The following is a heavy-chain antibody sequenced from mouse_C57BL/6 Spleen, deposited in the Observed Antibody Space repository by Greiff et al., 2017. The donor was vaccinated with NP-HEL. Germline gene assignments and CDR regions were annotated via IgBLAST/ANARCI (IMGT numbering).Heavy chain of an antibody. V-gene: IGHV1-72*01. CDR2: IDPNSGGT. CDR1: GYTFTSYW. Sequence: VKLQQPGAELVKPGASVKLSCKASGYTFTSYWMHWVKQRPGRGLEWIGRIDPNSGGTKYNEKFKSKATLTVDKPSSTAYMQLSSLTSEDSAVYYCARSGGPYAMDYWGQGTSVTVSS. J-gene: IGHJ4*01. CDR3: ARSGGPYAMDY. D-gene: IGHD3-1*01.